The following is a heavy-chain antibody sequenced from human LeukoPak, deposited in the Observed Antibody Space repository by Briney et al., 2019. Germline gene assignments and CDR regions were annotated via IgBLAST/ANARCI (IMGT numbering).Heavy chain of an antibody. V-gene: IGHV3-48*01. CDR1: GFTFSSYN. J-gene: IGHJ4*02. CDR2: ISSSRNII. CDR3: ARDSSESRGTH. D-gene: IGHD3-16*01. Sequence: GGSLRLSCAASGFTFSSYNMNWVRQAPGKGLEWLSYISSSRNIIYYADSVKDRFTISRDNARNSLYLQMNSLRAEDTAVYYCARDSSESRGTHWGQGTLVTVSS.